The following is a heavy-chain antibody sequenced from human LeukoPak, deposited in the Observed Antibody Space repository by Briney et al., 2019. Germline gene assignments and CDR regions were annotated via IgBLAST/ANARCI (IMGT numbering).Heavy chain of an antibody. CDR1: GFTFSSYA. CDR2: ISGSCGST. J-gene: IGHJ4*02. Sequence: GGSLRLSCAASGFTFSSYAMSWVRQAPGKGLEWVSAISGSCGSTYYADSVKGRFTISRDNSKNKRYLQMNSLRAEDTAVYYCAKVTPYYGDYGWGQGTLVTVSS. V-gene: IGHV3-23*01. D-gene: IGHD4-17*01. CDR3: AKVTPYYGDYG.